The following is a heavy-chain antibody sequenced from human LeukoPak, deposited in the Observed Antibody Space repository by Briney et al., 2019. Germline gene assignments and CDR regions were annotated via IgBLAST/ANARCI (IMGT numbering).Heavy chain of an antibody. Sequence: GSLRLSCAASGFTFSSYAMHWVRQAPGKGLEWVAIISYDGSNKYYADSVKGRFTISRDNSKNTLYLQMNSLRAEDTAVYYCARAGDGYNLGDAFDIWGQGTMVTVSS. CDR2: ISYDGSNK. D-gene: IGHD5-24*01. CDR1: GFTFSSYA. V-gene: IGHV3-30-3*01. J-gene: IGHJ3*02. CDR3: ARAGDGYNLGDAFDI.